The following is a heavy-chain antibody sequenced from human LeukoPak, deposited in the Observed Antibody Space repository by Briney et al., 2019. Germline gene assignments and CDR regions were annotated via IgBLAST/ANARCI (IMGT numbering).Heavy chain of an antibody. J-gene: IGHJ5*02. CDR2: IYPGDSDT. D-gene: IGHD5-24*01. V-gene: IGHV5-51*01. CDR1: GYSFTSYW. Sequence: GESLKISCKGSGYSFTSYWIGWVRQMPGKGLEWMGIIYPGDSDTRYSPSFQGQVTISADKSISTAYLQWSSLKASDTAMYYCARHSWLGMASDWFDPWGQGTLVTVSS. CDR3: ARHSWLGMASDWFDP.